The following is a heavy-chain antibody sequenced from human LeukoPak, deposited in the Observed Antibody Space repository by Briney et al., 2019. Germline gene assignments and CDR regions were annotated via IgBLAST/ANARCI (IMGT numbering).Heavy chain of an antibody. CDR3: ARVGYCSSTSCYKSYYYGMDV. D-gene: IGHD2-2*02. V-gene: IGHV1-8*02. J-gene: IGHJ6*02. CDR2: MNPNSGNT. CDR1: GYTFTSYG. Sequence: ASVKVSGKASGYTFTSYGINWVRQATGQGLEWMGWMNPNSGNTGYAQKFQGRVTMTRNTSISTAYMELSSLRSEDTAVYYCARVGYCSSTSCYKSYYYGMDVWGQGTTVTVSS.